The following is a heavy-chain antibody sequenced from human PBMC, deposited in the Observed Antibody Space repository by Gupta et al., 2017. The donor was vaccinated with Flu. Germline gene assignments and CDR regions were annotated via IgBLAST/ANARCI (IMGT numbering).Heavy chain of an antibody. CDR2: IHYSGSS. J-gene: IGHJ4*02. V-gene: IGHV4-59*08. CDR3: ARHGASRRAWGYWNAFVDD. D-gene: IGHD1-1*01. Sequence: WSWIRQPPGKGLEWIGYIHYSGSSNYNPALKNRVTMSVDTPKNHFSLKLSSVAAADTAVYYCARHGASRRAWGYWNAFVDDWGQGARVTVSS.